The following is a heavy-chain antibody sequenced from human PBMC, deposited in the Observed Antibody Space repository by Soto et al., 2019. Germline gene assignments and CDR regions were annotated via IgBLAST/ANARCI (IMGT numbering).Heavy chain of an antibody. Sequence: EVQLVESGGGLVKPGGSMRLSCAASGFTFNSYSMNWVRQAPGKGLEWVSSISSSSSYIYYADSVKGRFTISRDNAKNALYLQMNSLRAEDTAVYYCARGLIAVAGTRRYWYFDLWGRGTLVTVSS. CDR3: ARGLIAVAGTRRYWYFDL. V-gene: IGHV3-21*01. CDR1: GFTFNSYS. CDR2: ISSSSSYI. D-gene: IGHD6-19*01. J-gene: IGHJ2*01.